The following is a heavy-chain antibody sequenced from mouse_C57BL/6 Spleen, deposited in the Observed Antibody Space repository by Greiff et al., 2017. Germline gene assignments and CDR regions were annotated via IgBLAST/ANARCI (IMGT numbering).Heavy chain of an antibody. Sequence: QVQLQQPGAELVKPGASVKLSCKASGYTFTSYWMQWVKQRPGQGLEWIGEIDPSDSYTNYNQKFKGKATLTVDTSSSTAYMQLSSLTSEDSAVYYCGRLPFITTVVAHWYFDVWGTGTTVTVSS. CDR2: IDPSDSYT. V-gene: IGHV1-50*01. J-gene: IGHJ1*03. CDR3: GRLPFITTVVAHWYFDV. D-gene: IGHD1-1*01. CDR1: GYTFTSYW.